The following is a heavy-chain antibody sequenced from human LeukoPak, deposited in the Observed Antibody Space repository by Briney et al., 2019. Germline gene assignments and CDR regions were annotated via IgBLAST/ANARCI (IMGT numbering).Heavy chain of an antibody. CDR2: VDPEDGET. J-gene: IGHJ4*02. CDR3: ATGVDTAMAHFDY. Sequence: ASVKVSCKVSGYTFTDYYMHWVQQAPGKGLEWMGLVDPEDGETMYAEKFQGRVTITADTSTDTAYMELSSLRSEDTAVYYCATGVDTAMAHFDYWGQGTLVTVSS. D-gene: IGHD5-18*01. V-gene: IGHV1-69-2*01. CDR1: GYTFTDYY.